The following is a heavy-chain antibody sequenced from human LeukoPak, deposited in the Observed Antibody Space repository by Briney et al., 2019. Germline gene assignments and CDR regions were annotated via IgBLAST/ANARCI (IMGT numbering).Heavy chain of an antibody. J-gene: IGHJ4*02. CDR3: AKDIALSGDSSVC. CDR1: GFTFDDYA. D-gene: IGHD3-22*01. CDR2: ISGDGGST. Sequence: GESLKISCAASGFTFDDYAVHWDRQAPGKGLEWVSLISGDGGSTYYADSVKGRFTISRDNSKNSLYLQMNSLRTEDTALYYCAKDIALSGDSSVCWGQGTLVTVSS. V-gene: IGHV3-43*02.